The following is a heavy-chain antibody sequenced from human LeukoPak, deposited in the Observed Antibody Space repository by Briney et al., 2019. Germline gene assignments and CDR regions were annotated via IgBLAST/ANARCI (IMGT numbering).Heavy chain of an antibody. Sequence: GGSLRLSCAASGFTFSSYWMHWVRQVPGKGLVWVSRINADGSSTNYADSVKGRFSISRDNSESTLFLQMNSLRTDDTSVYFCAKYAYNWNAPDGFDMWGQGTMVIVSS. CDR1: GFTFSSYW. CDR3: AKYAYNWNAPDGFDM. D-gene: IGHD1-1*01. J-gene: IGHJ3*02. V-gene: IGHV3-74*01. CDR2: INADGSST.